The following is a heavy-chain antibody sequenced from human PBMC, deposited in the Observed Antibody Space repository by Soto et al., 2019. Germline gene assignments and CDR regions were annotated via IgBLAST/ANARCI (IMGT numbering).Heavy chain of an antibody. CDR3: AKCSSTSCYADRFDY. Sequence: GSLRLSFAASGFTFSIYAMSWVRQAPGKGLEWVSAISGSGGSTYYADSVKGRFTISRDNSKNTLYLQMNSLRAEDTAVYYCAKCSSTSCYADRFDYWGQGTLVTVSS. D-gene: IGHD2-2*01. CDR2: ISGSGGST. CDR1: GFTFSIYA. J-gene: IGHJ4*02. V-gene: IGHV3-23*01.